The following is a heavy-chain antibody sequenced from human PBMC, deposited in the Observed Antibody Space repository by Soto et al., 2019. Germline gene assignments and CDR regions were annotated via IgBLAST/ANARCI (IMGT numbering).Heavy chain of an antibody. V-gene: IGHV3-7*01. CDR3: ARGGSSSLLVAFDI. D-gene: IGHD6-13*01. CDR2: IKQDGSEK. J-gene: IGHJ3*02. Sequence: EVQLVESGGGLVQPGGSLRLSCAASGFTFSSYWMSWVRQAPGKGLEWVANIKQDGSEKYYVDSVKGRFTISRDNAKNSLYLQMNSLRAEDTAVYYCARGGSSSLLVAFDIWGQGTMVTVSS. CDR1: GFTFSSYW.